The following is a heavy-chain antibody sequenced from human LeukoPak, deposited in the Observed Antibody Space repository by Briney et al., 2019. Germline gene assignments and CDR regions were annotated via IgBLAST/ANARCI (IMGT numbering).Heavy chain of an antibody. V-gene: IGHV4-34*01. J-gene: IGHJ4*02. CDR1: GGSFSGYY. Sequence: SETLSLTCAVYGGSFSGYYWSWIRQPPGKGLEWIGEINHRGSTNYNPSLKSRVTISVDTSKNQFSLKLSSVTAADTAVYYCASQTVRIAAAVHWGQGTLVTVSS. CDR2: INHRGST. CDR3: ASQTVRIAAAVH. D-gene: IGHD6-13*01.